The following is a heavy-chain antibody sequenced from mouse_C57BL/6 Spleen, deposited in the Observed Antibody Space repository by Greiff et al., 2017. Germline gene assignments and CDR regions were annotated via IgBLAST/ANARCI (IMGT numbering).Heavy chain of an antibody. Sequence: VKLQQPGAELVKPGASVKMSCKASGYTFTSYWITWVKQRPGQGLEWIGDIYPGSGSTNYNEKFKSKATLTVDTSSSTAYMQLSSLTSEDSAVYYCAREGDYDLGAYAMDYWGQGTSVTVAS. V-gene: IGHV1-55*01. CDR2: IYPGSGST. CDR3: AREGDYDLGAYAMDY. D-gene: IGHD2-4*01. J-gene: IGHJ4*01. CDR1: GYTFTSYW.